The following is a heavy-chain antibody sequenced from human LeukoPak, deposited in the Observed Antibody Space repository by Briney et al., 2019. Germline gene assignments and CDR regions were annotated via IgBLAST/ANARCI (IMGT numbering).Heavy chain of an antibody. J-gene: IGHJ4*02. CDR1: GGTFTNYA. CDR2: IIPMYGTP. Sequence: SVKVSCKASGGTFTNYAISWVRQAPGQGLEWMGGIIPMYGTPSYAQNFQGKVTITTDESTSTSYLELNSLRSEDTAVYYCARPDKAAQYGPFDYWGQGTLVIVSS. V-gene: IGHV1-69*05. D-gene: IGHD6-6*01. CDR3: ARPDKAAQYGPFDY.